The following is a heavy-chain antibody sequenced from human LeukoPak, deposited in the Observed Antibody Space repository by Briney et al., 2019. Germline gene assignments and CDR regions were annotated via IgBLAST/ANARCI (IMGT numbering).Heavy chain of an antibody. CDR1: GGTFSSYA. V-gene: IGHV1-69*13. Sequence: PVKVSCKASGGTFSSYAISWVRQAPGQGLEWMGGIIPIFGTANYAQKFQGRVTITADESTSTAYMELSSLRSEDTAVYYCARDVFGSGSYTYNWFDPWGQGTLVTVSS. D-gene: IGHD3-10*01. CDR2: IIPIFGTA. J-gene: IGHJ5*02. CDR3: ARDVFGSGSYTYNWFDP.